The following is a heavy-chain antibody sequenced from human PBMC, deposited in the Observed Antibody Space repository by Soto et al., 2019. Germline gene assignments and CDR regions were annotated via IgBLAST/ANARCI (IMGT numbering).Heavy chain of an antibody. V-gene: IGHV4-34*01. CDR2: IYYSGST. Sequence: SETLSLTCAVYGGSFSGYYWSWIRQPPGKGLERIGYIYYSGSTYYNPSLKSRVTISVDTSKNQFSLKLSSVTAADTAVYYCARWYGSEVFDYWGQGTLVTVSS. CDR3: ARWYGSEVFDY. CDR1: GGSFSGYY. J-gene: IGHJ4*02. D-gene: IGHD3-10*01.